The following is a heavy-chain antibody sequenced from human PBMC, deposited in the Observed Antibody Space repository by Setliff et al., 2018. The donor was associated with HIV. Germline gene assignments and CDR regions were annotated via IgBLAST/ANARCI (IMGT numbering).Heavy chain of an antibody. CDR2: IKQDGSDK. J-gene: IGHJ1*01. CDR1: GFTFSSYW. D-gene: IGHD2-15*01. Sequence: GGSLRLSCATSGFTFSSYWMSWVRRAPGKGLEWVANIKQDGSDKYYADSVKGRFTISRDNAKNTLFLQMSSLTVEDTAVYYCARPLYGGNSDVGGYWGQGTLVTVSS. V-gene: IGHV3-7*01. CDR3: ARPLYGGNSDVGGY.